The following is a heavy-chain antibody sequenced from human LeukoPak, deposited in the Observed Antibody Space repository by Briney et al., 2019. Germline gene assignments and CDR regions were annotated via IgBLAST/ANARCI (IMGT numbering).Heavy chain of an antibody. J-gene: IGHJ4*02. CDR1: GGSFSGYY. CDR2: INHSGST. CDR3: AILGGDASIDY. D-gene: IGHD4-17*01. V-gene: IGHV4-34*01. Sequence: SETLSLTCAVYGGSFSGYYWSWIRQPPGKGLEWIGEINHSGSTNYNPSLKSRVTISVDTYKNQFSLKLSSVTAADTAVYYCAILGGDASIDYWGQGTLVTVSS.